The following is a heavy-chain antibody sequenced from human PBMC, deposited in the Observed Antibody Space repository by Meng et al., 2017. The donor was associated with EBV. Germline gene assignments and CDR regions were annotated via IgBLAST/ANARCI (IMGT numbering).Heavy chain of an antibody. D-gene: IGHD4-11*01. V-gene: IGHV4-34*01. CDR2: INHSRNT. Sequence: VHAQEWAAGRVKPSETLSRDRVVSGGASRDYYWSCIRQPPGKGLGWIWEINHSRNTNYNPSLESRATISVDTSQNNLSLKLSSVTAADSAVYYCARGPTTMAHDFDYWGQGTLVTVSS. J-gene: IGHJ4*02. CDR1: GGASRDYY. CDR3: ARGPTTMAHDFDY.